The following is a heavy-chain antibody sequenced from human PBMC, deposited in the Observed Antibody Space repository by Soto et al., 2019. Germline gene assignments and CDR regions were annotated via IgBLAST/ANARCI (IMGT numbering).Heavy chain of an antibody. D-gene: IGHD6-19*01. J-gene: IGHJ4*02. CDR2: ISSSSYI. Sequence: PVGSLRLSCAASGFTFSSYGMHWARQAPGKGLEWVSSISSSSYIYYADSLKGRFTISRDNAKKSLYLQMNSLRAEDTAVYYCARGSSGPDYWGQGVLVTVSS. CDR1: GFTFSSYG. CDR3: ARGSSGPDY. V-gene: IGHV3-21*01.